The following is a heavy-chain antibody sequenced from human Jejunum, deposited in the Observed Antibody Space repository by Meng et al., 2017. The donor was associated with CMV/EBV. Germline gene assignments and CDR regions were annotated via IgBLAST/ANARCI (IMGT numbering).Heavy chain of an antibody. CDR2: IYYSGST. CDR3: LRGSGGSV. J-gene: IGHJ1*01. CDR1: GGSISSRSYY. Sequence: QLQLQESGQGLVKPSETLSLTCTVSGGSISSRSYYWGWIRQPPGKGLEWIGSIYYSGSTYYNPSLKSRVTISVDTSKNQFFLKLSSVTAADTAVYHCLRGSGGSVWGQGTLVTVSS. V-gene: IGHV4-39*07. D-gene: IGHD3-10*01.